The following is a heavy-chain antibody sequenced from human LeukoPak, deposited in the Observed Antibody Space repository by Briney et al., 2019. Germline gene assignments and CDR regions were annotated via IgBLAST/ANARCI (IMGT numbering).Heavy chain of an antibody. D-gene: IGHD4-17*01. CDR1: GGSISDYY. CDR3: AREGRQDYVYFDY. CDR2: INYSGNT. J-gene: IGHJ4*02. V-gene: IGHV4-59*01. Sequence: SETLSLTCTVSGGSISDYYWSWIRQPPRKGVEWIGYINYSGNTNYNPSLKSRVTISVDTSKNQFSLRLTSVTAADTAVFYCAREGRQDYVYFDYWGQGSLVTVSS.